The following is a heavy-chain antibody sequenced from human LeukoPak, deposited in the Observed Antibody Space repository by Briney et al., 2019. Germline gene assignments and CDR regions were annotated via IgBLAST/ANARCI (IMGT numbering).Heavy chain of an antibody. J-gene: IGHJ3*02. CDR1: GGSISSSSYH. CDR3: ARALIRRDGYNYYAIDI. D-gene: IGHD5-24*01. V-gene: IGHV4-39*07. CDR2: IYYSGST. Sequence: SETLSLTCTVSGGSISSSSYHWGWIRQPPGKGLEWIGTIYYSGSTYYSPSLKSRVTISVDRSKNQFSLKLSSVTAADTAVYYCARALIRRDGYNYYAIDIWGQGTMVTVSS.